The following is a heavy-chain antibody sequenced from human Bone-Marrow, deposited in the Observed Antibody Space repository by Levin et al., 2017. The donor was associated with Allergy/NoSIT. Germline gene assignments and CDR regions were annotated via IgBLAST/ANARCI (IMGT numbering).Heavy chain of an antibody. CDR2: ISYRGST. CDR3: ARLDGYSFDY. J-gene: IGHJ4*02. V-gene: IGHV4-31*03. Sequence: SRTLSLPCTVSCGSIRSAGYHWTWIRQYPGKGLEWIGYISYRGSTYFNPSLKSRLTMSIDTSEQHFSLNLTSVSAADTAIYYCARLDGYSFDYWGQGALVTVSS. D-gene: IGHD1-1*01. CDR1: CGSIRSAGYH.